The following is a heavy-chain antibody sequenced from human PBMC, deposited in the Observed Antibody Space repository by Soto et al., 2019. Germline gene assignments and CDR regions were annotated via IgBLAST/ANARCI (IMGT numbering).Heavy chain of an antibody. J-gene: IGHJ5*01. CDR2: VYYRGSI. V-gene: IGHV4-30-4*01. D-gene: IGHD3-3*02. Sequence: PSETLSLTCTVSGDSISSPDYYWSWIRQAPGRGLELIGYVYYRGSIYYTPSFESRVAISVDTSKNQFSLRLSSVTAADSAMYFCARVTFTPNWFDSRGQGILVTVSS. CDR3: ARVTFTPNWFDS. CDR1: GDSISSPDYY.